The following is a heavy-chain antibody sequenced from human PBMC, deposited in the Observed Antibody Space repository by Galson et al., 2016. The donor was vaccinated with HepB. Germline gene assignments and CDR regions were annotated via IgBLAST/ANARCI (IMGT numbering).Heavy chain of an antibody. CDR2: IDPFDSYI. V-gene: IGHV5-10-1*01. J-gene: IGHJ6*03. CDR1: ESSFTNYK. Sequence: QSGAEVKKPGESLTISCKGSESSFTNYKINWVRQMSGKGLEWVGRIDPFDSYIEYSPSFQGHVTISADKSISTAYLQWSSLKASDSAMYYCVTSGQYCNRTSCQVSKDYKDVWGKGTTVTVSS. D-gene: IGHD2-2*01. CDR3: VTSGQYCNRTSCQVSKDYKDV.